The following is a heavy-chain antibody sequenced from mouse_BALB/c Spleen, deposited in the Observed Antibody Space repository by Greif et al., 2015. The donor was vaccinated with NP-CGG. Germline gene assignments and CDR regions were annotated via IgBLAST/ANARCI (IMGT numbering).Heavy chain of an antibody. D-gene: IGHD2-1*01. J-gene: IGHJ1*01. V-gene: IGHV1-14*01. CDR1: GCTFTSYV. CDR2: INPYNDGT. Sequence: EVQLQESGPELVKPGASVKMSCKASGCTFTSYVMHWVKQKPGQGLEWIGYINPYNDGTKYNEKFKGKATLTSDKSSSTAYMELSSLTSEDSAVYYCARADGNYWYFDVWGAGTTVTVSS. CDR3: ARADGNYWYFDV.